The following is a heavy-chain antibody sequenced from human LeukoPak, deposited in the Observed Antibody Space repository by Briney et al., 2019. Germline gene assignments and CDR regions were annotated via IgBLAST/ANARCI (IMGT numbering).Heavy chain of an antibody. CDR1: GYTFTSYY. D-gene: IGHD4-17*01. CDR3: ARSYGDYGPYYYYYMDV. V-gene: IGHV1-2*02. CDR2: INPNSGGT. Sequence: ASVKVSCKASGYTFTSYYMHWVRQAPGQGLEWMGWINPNSGGTNYAQKFQGRVTMTRDTSISTAYMELSRLRSDDTAVYYCARSYGDYGPYYYYYMDVWGKGTTVTVSS. J-gene: IGHJ6*03.